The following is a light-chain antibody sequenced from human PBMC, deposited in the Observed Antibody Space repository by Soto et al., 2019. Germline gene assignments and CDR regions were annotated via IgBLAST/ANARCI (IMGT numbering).Light chain of an antibody. V-gene: IGKV1-39*01. Sequence: DIQMAQSPSSLSASVGDRVSITCRASLNIGTYLNWYQQTPGQAPRLLIHSVFKLQSGVPSRFSGSGSGTEFTLTISSLQPEDSATYYCQQGYSSPQTFGQGTKLEIK. CDR3: QQGYSSPQT. CDR2: SVF. CDR1: LNIGTY. J-gene: IGKJ2*01.